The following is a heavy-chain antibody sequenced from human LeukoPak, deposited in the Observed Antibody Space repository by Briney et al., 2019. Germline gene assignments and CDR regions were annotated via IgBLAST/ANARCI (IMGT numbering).Heavy chain of an antibody. D-gene: IGHD2-15*01. Sequence: PSETLSLNCTVSGASLSSYYWSWIRLPPGKGLEWIGSIYYSGVTNFNSSLKRRIAMSVDTSRNLFSLKLSSVTAADTAVYFCVRREGSHYSVDLWGQGTTVTVSS. CDR1: GASLSSYY. J-gene: IGHJ6*02. CDR3: VRREGSHYSVDL. CDR2: IYYSGVT. V-gene: IGHV4-59*08.